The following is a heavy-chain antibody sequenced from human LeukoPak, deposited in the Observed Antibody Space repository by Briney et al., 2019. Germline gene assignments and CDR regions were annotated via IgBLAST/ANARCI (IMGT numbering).Heavy chain of an antibody. CDR1: GGSFSGYY. Sequence: SETLSLTCAVYGGSFSGYYWSWIRQPPGKGLEWIGEINHSGSTNYRPSLKSRVTISIDTSKNQFSLKLKSMTAADTAVYYCARGEGARDGYNYEGPFYFDYWGQGTLVTVSS. D-gene: IGHD5-24*01. CDR2: INHSGST. J-gene: IGHJ4*02. CDR3: ARGEGARDGYNYEGPFYFDY. V-gene: IGHV4-34*01.